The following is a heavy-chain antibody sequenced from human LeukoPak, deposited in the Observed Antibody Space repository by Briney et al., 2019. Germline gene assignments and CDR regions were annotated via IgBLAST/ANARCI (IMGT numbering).Heavy chain of an antibody. CDR3: ARFALKTPPTD. J-gene: IGHJ4*02. Sequence: GGSLRLSCAASGFTLSSYAMSWVRQAPGKGLEWVSAISDSGNTYHADSVKGRFTISRDSSKNTLFLQMNRLRPEDAAVYYCARFALKTPPTDWGQGTLVTVSS. CDR1: GFTLSSYA. V-gene: IGHV3-23*01. CDR2: ISDSGNT.